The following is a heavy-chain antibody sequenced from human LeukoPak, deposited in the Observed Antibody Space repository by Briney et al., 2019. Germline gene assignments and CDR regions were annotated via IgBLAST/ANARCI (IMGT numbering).Heavy chain of an antibody. V-gene: IGHV3-7*01. D-gene: IGHD3-16*01. Sequence: GGSLRLSCAASGFIFSSYWMSWVRQAPGKGLEWVANIKQDGSQKHFVDSVKGRFTISRDNAKNSLYLQMNSLRAEDTAVCYCASEGDHYYMDVWGKGTTVTVSS. CDR2: IKQDGSQK. J-gene: IGHJ6*03. CDR3: ASEGDHYYMDV. CDR1: GFIFSSYW.